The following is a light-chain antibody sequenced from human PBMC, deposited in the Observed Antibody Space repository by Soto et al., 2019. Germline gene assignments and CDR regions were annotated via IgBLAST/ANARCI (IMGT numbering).Light chain of an antibody. J-gene: IGKJ2*01. CDR3: MQALQSPYT. V-gene: IGKV2-28*01. CDR2: LAS. Sequence: DIVMTQSPLSLPVTPGEPASISCRSSQSLLHSNGYNYFDWYLQKPGQSPQLLIYLASNRAFGVPERFSGSGSGTDFTLRISRVEAEDVGVYYCMQALQSPYTFGQGTKLEIK. CDR1: QSLLHSNGYNY.